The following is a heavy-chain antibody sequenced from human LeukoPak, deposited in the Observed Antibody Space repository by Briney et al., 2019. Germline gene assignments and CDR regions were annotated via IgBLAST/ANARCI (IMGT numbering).Heavy chain of an antibody. CDR1: GCTFSSYA. CDR2: ISGSGGST. CDR3: AKSHKYGSGSYSPYYYGMDV. D-gene: IGHD3-10*01. Sequence: GGCLRLSCAASGCTFSSYAMSWVRQAPGKGLEWVSAISGSGGSTYYADSVKGRFTISRDNSKNTLYLQMNSLRAEDTAVYYCAKSHKYGSGSYSPYYYGMDVWGQGTTVTVSS. V-gene: IGHV3-23*01. J-gene: IGHJ6*02.